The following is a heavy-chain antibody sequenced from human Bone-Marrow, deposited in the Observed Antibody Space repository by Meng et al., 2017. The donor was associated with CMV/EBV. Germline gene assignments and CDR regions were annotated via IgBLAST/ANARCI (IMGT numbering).Heavy chain of an antibody. Sequence: EVQLVESGGGLVKPGGSIRLSCAGSGFTFSNAWMNWVRQAPGKGLEWVGRIKSKYNGGTTDYAAPVKGRFTISRDDSKNTVWLQMSSLKTEDTGVYYCTTGATLDYWGQGTLVTVSS. J-gene: IGHJ4*02. CDR1: GFTFSNAW. CDR2: IKSKYNGGTT. V-gene: IGHV3-15*07. CDR3: TTGATLDY. D-gene: IGHD2-15*01.